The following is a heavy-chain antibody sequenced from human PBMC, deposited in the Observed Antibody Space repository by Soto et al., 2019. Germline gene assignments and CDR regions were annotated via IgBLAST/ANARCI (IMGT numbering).Heavy chain of an antibody. V-gene: IGHV2-5*02. CDR2: IYWDDDK. CDR3: VQSRCGGDCLQSYSSHSYYGLDV. Sequence: QITLKESGPTLVKPTQTLTLTCTFSGFSLSTIGVGVGWIRQPPGKALEWLALIYWDDDKHYSPSLKGRLTVTKDTSKNQVVLTMTNMDPVDTATYYCVQSRCGGDCLQSYSSHSYYGLDVWGHGTTVTVSS. CDR1: GFSLSTIGVG. J-gene: IGHJ6*02. D-gene: IGHD2-21*02.